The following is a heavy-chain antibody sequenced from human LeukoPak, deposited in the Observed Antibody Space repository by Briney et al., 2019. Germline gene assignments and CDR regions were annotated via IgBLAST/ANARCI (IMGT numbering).Heavy chain of an antibody. Sequence: GGSLRLSCAASGFTFSSYAMSWVRQAPGKGLEWVSAISGSGGSTYYSDSVKGRFTISRDNSKNTLYLQMNSLRAEDTAVYYCANCIDSSGWYLGDWGQGTLVTVSS. CDR1: GFTFSSYA. D-gene: IGHD6-19*01. V-gene: IGHV3-23*01. CDR3: ANCIDSSGWYLGD. J-gene: IGHJ4*02. CDR2: ISGSGGST.